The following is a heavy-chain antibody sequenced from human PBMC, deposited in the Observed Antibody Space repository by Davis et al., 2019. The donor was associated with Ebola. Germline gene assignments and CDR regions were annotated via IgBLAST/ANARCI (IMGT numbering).Heavy chain of an antibody. V-gene: IGHV3-7*01. CDR1: GFTFRSYW. Sequence: GESLKISCATSGFTFRSYWMTWVRQAPGRGLEWVANIKQDGSETYYGDSVKGRFTISRDNAKNSLYLQMNSLRAEDTAVYYCARAGATYWKDWGQGTVVTVSS. J-gene: IGHJ4*02. CDR2: IKQDGSET. CDR3: ARAGATYWKD. D-gene: IGHD1-1*01.